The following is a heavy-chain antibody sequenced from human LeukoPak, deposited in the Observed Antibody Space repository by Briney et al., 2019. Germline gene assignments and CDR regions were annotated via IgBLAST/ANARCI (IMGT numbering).Heavy chain of an antibody. CDR1: GFTFSNYA. CDR2: TNGGGGST. J-gene: IGHJ3*02. D-gene: IGHD6-13*01. Sequence: PGGSLRLSCAASGFTFSNYAMGWVRQAPGKGLEWVSATNGGGGSTYYPDSVRGRFTISRDNAKNSLYLQMNSLRAEDTALYYCAKEEVGAAADPGGFDIWGQGTMVTVSS. CDR3: AKEEVGAAADPGGFDI. V-gene: IGHV3-23*01.